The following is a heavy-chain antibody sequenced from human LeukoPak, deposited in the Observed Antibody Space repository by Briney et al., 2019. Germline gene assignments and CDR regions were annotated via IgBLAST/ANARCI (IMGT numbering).Heavy chain of an antibody. CDR3: ESVREWKLQNGHFDY. J-gene: IGHJ4*02. CDR1: GFTFNRNS. V-gene: IGHV3-7*01. D-gene: IGHD2-15*01. Sequence: GGSLRLSCAASGFTFNRNSMNWVRQAQGQGKELVANIKQDGSEKSYVDSVKGRFTIYRDNAKKSLYLKMNSMRAEDTAVYYCESVREWKLQNGHFDYWGQGNLVTVSS. CDR2: IKQDGSEK.